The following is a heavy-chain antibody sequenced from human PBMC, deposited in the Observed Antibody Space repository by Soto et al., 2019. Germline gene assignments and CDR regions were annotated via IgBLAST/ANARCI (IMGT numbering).Heavy chain of an antibody. CDR2: IIPIFGTA. Sequence: SVKVSYKASGGTFSSYAISWVRQAPGQGLEWMGGIIPIFGTANYAQKFQGRVTITADESTSTAYMELSSLRSEDTAVYYCARDDGIAVAGTRDNYYYYGMDVWGQGTTVTVSS. CDR1: GGTFSSYA. D-gene: IGHD6-19*01. V-gene: IGHV1-69*13. CDR3: ARDDGIAVAGTRDNYYYYGMDV. J-gene: IGHJ6*02.